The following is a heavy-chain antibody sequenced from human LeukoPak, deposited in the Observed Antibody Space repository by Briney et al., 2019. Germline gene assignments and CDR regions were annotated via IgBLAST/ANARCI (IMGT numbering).Heavy chain of an antibody. V-gene: IGHV5-51*01. CDR1: GYSFTSYW. D-gene: IGHD6-6*01. CDR2: IYPGDSDT. CDR3: AREGAIAARPLAVAYEFDP. J-gene: IGHJ5*02. Sequence: GESLQISCKGSGYSFTSYWIGWVRQLPGKGLEWMGIIYPGDSDTRYSPSFQGQVTISADKSISTAYLQWSSLKASDTAMYYCAREGAIAARPLAVAYEFDPWGQGTLVTVSS.